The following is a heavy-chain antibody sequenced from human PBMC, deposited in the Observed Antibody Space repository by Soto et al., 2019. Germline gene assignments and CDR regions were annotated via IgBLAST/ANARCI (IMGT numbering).Heavy chain of an antibody. D-gene: IGHD6-13*01. CDR2: IIPMFGTT. Sequence: SVKVSCKASGGTFSTYAITWVRQAPGQGLEWMGGIIPMFGTTNYAQKFQGRVTITADDSTSTAYMELSRLRSDDTAVYYCARGGGIAAPRHWFDPWGQGTLVTVSS. CDR3: ARGGGIAAPRHWFDP. J-gene: IGHJ5*02. V-gene: IGHV1-69*13. CDR1: GGTFSTYA.